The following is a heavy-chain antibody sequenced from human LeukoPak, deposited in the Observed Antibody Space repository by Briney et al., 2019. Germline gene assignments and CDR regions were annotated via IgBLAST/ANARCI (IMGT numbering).Heavy chain of an antibody. D-gene: IGHD3-10*01. J-gene: IGHJ6*02. CDR1: GGSISSGSYY. CDR3: ARLPISGSISYYYYGMDV. Sequence: SETLSLTCTVSGGSISSGSYYWSWIRQPAGRGREWIGRIYTSGSTNYNPSLKSRVTISVDTSKNQFSLKLSSVTAADTAVYYCARLPISGSISYYYYGMDVWGQGTTVTVSS. V-gene: IGHV4-61*02. CDR2: IYTSGST.